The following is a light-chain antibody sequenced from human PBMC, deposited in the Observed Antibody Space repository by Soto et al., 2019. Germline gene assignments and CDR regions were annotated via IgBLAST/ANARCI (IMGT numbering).Light chain of an antibody. V-gene: IGLV1-40*01. Sequence: QSVLTQPPSVSGAPGQTVTISCTGSSSNIGAGFDVHWYQQLPGTAPKLVLYSNTPRPSGVPDRFSGSRSGSSASLAITGLQAEDEADYYCQSYASGVAGSVFGTGTKVTVL. CDR2: SNT. J-gene: IGLJ1*01. CDR3: QSYASGVAGSV. CDR1: SSNIGAGFD.